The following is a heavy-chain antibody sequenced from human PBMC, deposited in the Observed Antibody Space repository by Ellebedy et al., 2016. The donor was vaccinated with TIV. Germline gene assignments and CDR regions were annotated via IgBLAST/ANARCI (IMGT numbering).Heavy chain of an antibody. J-gene: IGHJ3*02. CDR2: INPNSGGT. D-gene: IGHD1-1*01. V-gene: IGHV1-2*02. CDR3: ARDSYAVTGTTGAFDI. Sequence: ASVKVSXXASGYTFTAYYMHWVRQAPGQGLEWMGWINPNSGGTNYAQKFQGRVTMTRDTSISTAYMDLSRLRSDDTAVYYCARDSYAVTGTTGAFDIWGQGTMVTVSS. CDR1: GYTFTAYY.